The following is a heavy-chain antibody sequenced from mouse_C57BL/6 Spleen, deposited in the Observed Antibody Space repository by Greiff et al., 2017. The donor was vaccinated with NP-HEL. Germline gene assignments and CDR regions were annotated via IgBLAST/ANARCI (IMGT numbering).Heavy chain of an antibody. J-gene: IGHJ2*01. D-gene: IGHD4-1*01. CDR3: AREGDRTGHYFDD. CDR1: GYSITSCYY. V-gene: IGHV3-6*01. Sequence: EVQVVESGPGLVKPSQSLSLTCSVSGYSITSCYYWNWLRQFPGNKLEWMGYISYDGSTNYNPSLKNRISITRDTSKNQFFLKLNSVTTEDTATYYCAREGDRTGHYFDDWGQGTTLTVSS. CDR2: ISYDGST.